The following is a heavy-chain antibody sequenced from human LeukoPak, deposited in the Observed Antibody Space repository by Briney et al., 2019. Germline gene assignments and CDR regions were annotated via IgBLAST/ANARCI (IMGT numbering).Heavy chain of an antibody. V-gene: IGHV3-9*01. Sequence: GRSLRLSCAASGFTFDDYAMHWVRQAPGKGLEWVSGISWNSGSMDYADSVKGRFTISRDNSKNTLYLQMNSLRAEDTAVYYCARGADYWGQGTLVTVSS. J-gene: IGHJ4*02. CDR3: ARGADY. CDR2: ISWNSGSM. CDR1: GFTFDDYA.